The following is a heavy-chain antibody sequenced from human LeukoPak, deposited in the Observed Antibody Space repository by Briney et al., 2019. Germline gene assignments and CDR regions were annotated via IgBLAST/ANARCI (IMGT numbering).Heavy chain of an antibody. V-gene: IGHV3-30*04. CDR2: ITYDGTTT. J-gene: IGHJ6*02. CDR3: ARLGGFCSGTSCYLLYGLDV. D-gene: IGHD2-2*01. Sequence: GGSLRLSCAASGFPFSNYAMRWVRQAPGKGLEWVAVITYDGTTTHHADSVKGRFTISRDISKNMLYLQMSSLRPEDTALYYCARLGGFCSGTSCYLLYGLDVWGQGTTVTVSS. CDR1: GFPFSNYA.